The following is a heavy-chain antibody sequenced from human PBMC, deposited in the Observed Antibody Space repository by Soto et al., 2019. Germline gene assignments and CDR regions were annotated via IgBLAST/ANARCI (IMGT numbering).Heavy chain of an antibody. V-gene: IGHV1-3*01. Sequence: QVQLVQSGAEVKKPGSSVKVSCKASGFAFSSYAMHWVRQAPGQRPEWMGYINGGSTNTKYSETFQGRVTITRDTSATTDYMELSSLISEDTAVYYCVRGGGSGSYLLDYRGQGTLVTVSS. CDR1: GFAFSSYA. CDR3: VRGGGSGSYLLDY. D-gene: IGHD3-10*01. J-gene: IGHJ4*02. CDR2: INGGSTNT.